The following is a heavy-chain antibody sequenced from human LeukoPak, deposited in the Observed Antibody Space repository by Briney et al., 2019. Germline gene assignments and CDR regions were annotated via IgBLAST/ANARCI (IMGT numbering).Heavy chain of an antibody. CDR1: GFTFDDYA. V-gene: IGHV3-9*03. CDR2: ISWNSGSI. J-gene: IGHJ4*02. CDR3: AKDIRSYGSGTYLDH. Sequence: GGSLRLSCAASGFTFDDYAMHWVRQAPGKGLEWVSSISWNSGSIGYADSEKGRFTISRDNAKNSLYLQMNSLRAEDLAVYYCAKDIRSYGSGTYLDHWGQGSLVTVSS. D-gene: IGHD3-10*01.